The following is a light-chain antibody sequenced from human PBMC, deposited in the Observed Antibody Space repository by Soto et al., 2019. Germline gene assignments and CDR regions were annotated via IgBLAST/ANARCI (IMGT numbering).Light chain of an antibody. Sequence: LIQYAGKSSVSGGRVDLGGRRTIQSVSSNLAWYQQKPGQAPRLLIYGASTRATGIPARFSGSGSGTDFTLTMRTLEPEEFAVHYCQQYGSSPGRYGEGTKVDIK. CDR2: GAS. J-gene: IGKJ1*01. V-gene: IGKV3-20*01. CDR1: QSVSSN. CDR3: QQYGSSPGR.